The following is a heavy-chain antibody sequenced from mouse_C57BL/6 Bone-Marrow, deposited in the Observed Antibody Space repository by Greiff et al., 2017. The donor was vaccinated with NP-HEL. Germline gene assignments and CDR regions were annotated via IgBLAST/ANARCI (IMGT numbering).Heavy chain of an antibody. CDR2: ISSGSSTI. Sequence: EVQLQESGGGLVKPGGSLKLSCAASGFTFSDYGMHWVRQAPEKGLEWVAYISSGSSTIYYADTVKGRFTISRDNAKNTLFLQMTSLRSEDTAMYYCARLLLRDGDYWGQGTTLTVSS. D-gene: IGHD1-1*01. CDR3: ARLLLRDGDY. V-gene: IGHV5-17*01. J-gene: IGHJ2*01. CDR1: GFTFSDYG.